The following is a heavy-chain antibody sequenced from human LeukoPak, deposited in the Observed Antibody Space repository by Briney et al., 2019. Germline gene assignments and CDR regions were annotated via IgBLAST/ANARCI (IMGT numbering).Heavy chain of an antibody. V-gene: IGHV3-21*01. J-gene: IGHJ3*02. CDR1: GFTFSSYS. D-gene: IGHD1-1*01. CDR2: ISSSSSYI. Sequence: GGSLRLSCAASGFTFSSYSMNWVRQAPGKGLEWVSSISSSSSYIYYADSVKGRFTISRDNAKNSLYLQMNSLRAEDTAVYYCARGQGWNPEAVTNAFDTRGQGTMVTVSS. CDR3: ARGQGWNPEAVTNAFDT.